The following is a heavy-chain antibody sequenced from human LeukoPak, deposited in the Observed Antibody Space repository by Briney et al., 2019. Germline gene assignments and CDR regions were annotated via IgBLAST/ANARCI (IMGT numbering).Heavy chain of an antibody. CDR3: AREIYGENYYDSSGYYGGFDY. CDR2: IYTIGST. Sequence: PSETLSLTCTVSGGSISSYYCSWIRQPAGKGREWIGRIYTIGSTNYNTSFKTRATLSVATSKNQFSLKLSAWTPADTPFISCAREIYGENYYDSSGYYGGFDYWGQGTLVPVSS. CDR1: GGSISSYY. D-gene: IGHD3-22*01. J-gene: IGHJ4*02. V-gene: IGHV4-4*07.